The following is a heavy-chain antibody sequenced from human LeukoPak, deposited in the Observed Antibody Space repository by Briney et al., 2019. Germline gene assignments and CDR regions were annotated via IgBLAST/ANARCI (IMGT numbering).Heavy chain of an antibody. CDR2: IWNDGSQK. J-gene: IGHJ4*02. Sequence: GGSLRLSCATSGFSFSFYGMQWVRQAPGKGLEWVAVIWNDGSQKYYGDSVKGRFTISKDNSRKTVNPQMDSLRAEDTAIYYCTRWGAGGLTLDYWGQGVLVTVSP. CDR3: TRWGAGGLTLDY. CDR1: GFSFSFYG. V-gene: IGHV3-33*01. D-gene: IGHD3-16*01.